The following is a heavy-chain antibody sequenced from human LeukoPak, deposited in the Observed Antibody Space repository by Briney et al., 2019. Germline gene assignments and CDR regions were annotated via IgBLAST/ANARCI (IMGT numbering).Heavy chain of an antibody. V-gene: IGHV3-23*01. CDR3: AKLYDFWSGYYPV. D-gene: IGHD3-3*01. Sequence: GGSLRLSCAASGFTFSSYAMSWVRQAPGEGLEWVSAISGSGGSTYYADSVTGRFTISRDNSRNTLYLQMNSLRAEDTAVYYCAKLYDFWSGYYPVWGQGTLVTVSS. CDR2: ISGSGGST. CDR1: GFTFSSYA. J-gene: IGHJ4*02.